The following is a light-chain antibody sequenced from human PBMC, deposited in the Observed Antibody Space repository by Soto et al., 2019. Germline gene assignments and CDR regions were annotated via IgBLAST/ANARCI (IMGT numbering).Light chain of an antibody. J-gene: IGKJ4*01. CDR2: GAS. CDR3: QQYDKWPLT. V-gene: IGKV3D-15*01. Sequence: ETVMTQSPATLSVSPGERATLSCRANQSVRDNLAWYLQKPGQAPRLLIYGASIRATGTPARFSGSGSGTEFTLTISSLQSEDFAVYYCQQYDKWPLTFGGGTYLEIK. CDR1: QSVRDN.